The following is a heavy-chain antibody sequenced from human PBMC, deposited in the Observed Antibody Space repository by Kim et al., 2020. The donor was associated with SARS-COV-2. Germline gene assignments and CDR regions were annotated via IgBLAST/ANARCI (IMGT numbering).Heavy chain of an antibody. J-gene: IGHJ6*02. CDR3: ARDSYSGSYYYYYGMDV. CDR2: ISSSSSYI. Sequence: GWSLRLSCAASGFTFSSYSMNWVRQAPGKGLEWVSSISSSSSYIYYADSVKGRFTISRDNAKNSLYLQMNSLRAEDTAVYYCARDSYSGSYYYYYGMDVWGQGTTVTVSS. V-gene: IGHV3-21*01. CDR1: GFTFSSYS. D-gene: IGHD3-10*01.